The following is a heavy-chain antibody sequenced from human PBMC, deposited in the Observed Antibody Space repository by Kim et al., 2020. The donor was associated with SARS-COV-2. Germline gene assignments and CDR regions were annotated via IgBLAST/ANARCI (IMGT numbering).Heavy chain of an antibody. CDR1: GFTFSSYW. CDR2: IKQDGSEK. D-gene: IGHD2-21*02. V-gene: IGHV3-7*03. CDR3: ARGFRYFGGSWGLTFDY. Sequence: GGSLRLFCAASGFTFSSYWMSWVRQAPGKGLEWVANIKQDGSEKYYVDSVKGRFTISRDNAKNSLYLQMNSLRAEDTAVYYCARGFRYFGGSWGLTFDYWGQGTLVTVSS. J-gene: IGHJ4*02.